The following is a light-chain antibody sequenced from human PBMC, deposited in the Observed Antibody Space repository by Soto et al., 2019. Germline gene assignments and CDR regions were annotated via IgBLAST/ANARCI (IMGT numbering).Light chain of an antibody. V-gene: IGKV3-20*01. J-gene: IGKJ4*01. CDR2: GAS. CDR1: QSVSSSY. CDR3: QQFDNLIT. Sequence: EIVLTQSPGTLSLSPGERATLSCRASQSVSSSYLAWYQQKPGQAPRLLIYGASSRATGIPDRFSGSGSGTDFTLTISRLEPEDFAVYYCQQFDNLITFGGGTKVDIK.